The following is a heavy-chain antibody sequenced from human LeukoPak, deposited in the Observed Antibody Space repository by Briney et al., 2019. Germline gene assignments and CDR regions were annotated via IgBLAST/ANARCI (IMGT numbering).Heavy chain of an antibody. CDR3: ARAYYGSGSYDAFDI. CDR1: GYTFTSYD. Sequence: ASVTVSCKASGYTFTSYDINWVRQATGQGLEWMGWMNPNSGNTGYAQKFQGRVTITRNTSISTAYMELSSLRSEDTAVYYCARAYYGSGSYDAFDIWGQGTMVTVSS. J-gene: IGHJ3*02. CDR2: MNPNSGNT. V-gene: IGHV1-8*03. D-gene: IGHD3-10*01.